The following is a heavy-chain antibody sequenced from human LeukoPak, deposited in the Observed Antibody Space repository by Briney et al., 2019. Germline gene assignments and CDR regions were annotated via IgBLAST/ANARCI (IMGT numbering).Heavy chain of an antibody. CDR3: AREMITFGGVIENWFDP. CDR1: GGSISSYY. Sequence: SETLSLTCTVSGGSISSYYWSWIQQPPGKGLEWIGYIYYSGSTNYNPSLKSRVTISVDTSKNQFSLKLSSVTAADTAVYYCAREMITFGGVIENWFDPWGQGTLVTVSS. CDR2: IYYSGST. V-gene: IGHV4-59*01. D-gene: IGHD3-16*02. J-gene: IGHJ5*02.